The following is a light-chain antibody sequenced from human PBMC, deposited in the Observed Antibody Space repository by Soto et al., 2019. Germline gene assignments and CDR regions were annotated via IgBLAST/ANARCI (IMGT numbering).Light chain of an antibody. V-gene: IGKV3-15*01. J-gene: IGKJ2*01. CDR2: GAS. Sequence: EIVMTQSPATLSVSPGERATLSCRASQSVSSNLAWYQQKPGQAPRLLIYGASTRATGIPARFSGSGSGTDFTLTISRLEPEDFAVYYCQQYGGSYTFGQGTKVDIK. CDR3: QQYGGSYT. CDR1: QSVSSN.